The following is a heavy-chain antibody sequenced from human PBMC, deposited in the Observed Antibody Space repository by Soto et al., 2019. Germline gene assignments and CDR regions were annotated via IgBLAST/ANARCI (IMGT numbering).Heavy chain of an antibody. V-gene: IGHV4-59*01. D-gene: IGHD6-19*01. J-gene: IGHJ5*02. Sequence: PSETLSLTCTVSCGSIISYYWSWIRQPPGKGLEWIGYIYYSGSTNYNPSLKSRVTISIDTSKSHFSLKLSSLTAADTAVYYCARGPAVAGAGWWFDPWGQGTLVTVSS. CDR1: CGSIISYY. CDR2: IYYSGST. CDR3: ARGPAVAGAGWWFDP.